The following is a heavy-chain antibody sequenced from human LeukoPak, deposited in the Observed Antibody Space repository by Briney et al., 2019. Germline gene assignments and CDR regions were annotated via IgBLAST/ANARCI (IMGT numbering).Heavy chain of an antibody. CDR3: ARGDSTAMAIDY. D-gene: IGHD5-18*01. V-gene: IGHV1-8*01. J-gene: IGHJ4*02. CDR1: GYTFSSYD. Sequence: ASVKVSCKASGYTFSSYDMNWVRQATGQGLEWMGWMNPNSGNTGYAQKFQGRVTMTRDTSIRTAYMELSSLRSEDTAVYYCARGDSTAMAIDYWGQGTSVTVSS. CDR2: MNPNSGNT.